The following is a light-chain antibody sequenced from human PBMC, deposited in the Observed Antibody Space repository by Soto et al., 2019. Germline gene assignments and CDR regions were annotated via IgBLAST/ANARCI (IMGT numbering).Light chain of an antibody. Sequence: DIPMTQSPSTLSASVGDRVTITCRASQRVSGWLAWYQQKPGKAPKLLIYKASSLESGVPSRLSGSGSGTEFSLTISSLQPDDFATYYCQQYNSYSAFGQGTKVDIK. CDR1: QRVSGW. V-gene: IGKV1-5*03. J-gene: IGKJ1*01. CDR3: QQYNSYSA. CDR2: KAS.